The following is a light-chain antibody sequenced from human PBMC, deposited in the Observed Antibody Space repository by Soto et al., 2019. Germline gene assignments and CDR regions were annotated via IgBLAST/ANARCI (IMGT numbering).Light chain of an antibody. CDR1: SSDVGGYNY. CDR3: SSYTSGTSYV. V-gene: IGLV2-14*01. J-gene: IGLJ1*01. CDR2: EVS. Sequence: QSVLTQPASVSGSPGQSITISCTGTSSDVGGYNYVSWYQHHPGKAPKIMVFEVSNRPSGVSNRFSGSKSGNTASLTISGLQPEDEADYYCSSYTSGTSYVFGTRTKVTVL.